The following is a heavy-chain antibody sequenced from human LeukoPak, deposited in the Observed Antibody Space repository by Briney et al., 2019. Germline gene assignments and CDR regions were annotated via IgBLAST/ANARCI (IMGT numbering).Heavy chain of an antibody. J-gene: IGHJ3*02. CDR3: ARGGETRTRNAFGI. D-gene: IGHD3-10*01. Sequence: SETLSLTCTGSGGSISSYYWSWIRQPAGKGLEWIGRIYTSGSTNYNPSLKSRVTMSVDTSKNQFSLKLSSVTAADTAVYYCARGGETRTRNAFGIWGQGTMVTVSS. V-gene: IGHV4-4*07. CDR1: GGSISSYY. CDR2: IYTSGST.